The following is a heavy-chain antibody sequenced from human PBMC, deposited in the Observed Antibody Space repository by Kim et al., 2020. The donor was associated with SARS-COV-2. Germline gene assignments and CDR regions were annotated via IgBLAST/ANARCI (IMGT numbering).Heavy chain of an antibody. CDR3: ASNEGSGSYYSSADYIHH. CDR2: IYYSGST. Sequence: SETLSLTCTVSGGSISSSSYYWGWIRQPPGKGLEWIGSIYYSGSTYYNPSLKSRVTISVDTSKNQFSLKLSSVTAADTAVYYCASNEGSGSYYSSADYIHHWGQGTLVTVSS. J-gene: IGHJ1*01. D-gene: IGHD6-19*01. CDR1: GGSISSSSYY. V-gene: IGHV4-39*07.